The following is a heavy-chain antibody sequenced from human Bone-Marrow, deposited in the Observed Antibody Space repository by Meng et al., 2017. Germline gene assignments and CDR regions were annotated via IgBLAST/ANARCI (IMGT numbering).Heavy chain of an antibody. CDR2: IHYSGST. J-gene: IGHJ5*02. Sequence: QVQLQESGPRLVRPSQTLSLTCTGSGGSMSSGIFWIWIRQPPGKGLEWIAYIHYSGSTYYSPSLKSRVTISVDTSKNQLSLKLSSMTAADTAVYYCARYVFDSSSLYSNWFDPWGQGTLVTVSS. V-gene: IGHV4-31*03. CDR1: GGSMSSGIF. CDR3: ARYVFDSSSLYSNWFDP. D-gene: IGHD3-22*01.